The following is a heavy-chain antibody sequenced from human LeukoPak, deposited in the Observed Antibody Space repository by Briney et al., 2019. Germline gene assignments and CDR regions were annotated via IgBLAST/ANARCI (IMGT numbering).Heavy chain of an antibody. CDR3: ARGGGGDRLDY. V-gene: IGHV1-18*01. CDR1: GYTFTSYG. J-gene: IGHJ4*02. CDR2: ISAYNGNT. D-gene: IGHD3-3*01. Sequence: ASVKVSCKASGYTFTSYGISWVRQAPGQGLEWMGWISAYNGNTNYAQKLQGRVTLTRDTSTSTVYMELSSLTSEDTAVYYCARGGGGDRLDYWGQGTLVTVSS.